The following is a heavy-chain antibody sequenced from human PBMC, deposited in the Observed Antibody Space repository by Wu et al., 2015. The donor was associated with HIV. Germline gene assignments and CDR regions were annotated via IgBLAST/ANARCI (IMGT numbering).Heavy chain of an antibody. CDR3: ARIGTPWNDENYYYYGMDV. CDR2: IDPSVNRV. CDR1: GYNFTNYY. Sequence: QVHLVQSGNDVKKPGASVKISCKASGYNFTNYYIHWVRQAPGQGLEWVGVIDPSVNRVSQAQKFQGRVTMTRNTSISTAYMELSSLRSEDTAVYYCARIGTPWNDENYYYYGMDVWAKGP. J-gene: IGHJ6*02. V-gene: IGHV1-46*01. D-gene: IGHD1-1*01.